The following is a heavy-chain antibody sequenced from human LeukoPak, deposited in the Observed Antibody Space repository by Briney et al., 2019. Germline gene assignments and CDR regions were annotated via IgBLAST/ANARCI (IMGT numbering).Heavy chain of an antibody. CDR2: INHSGST. V-gene: IGHV4-34*01. CDR1: GGSFSGYY. D-gene: IGHD3-10*01. CDR3: ARGRSSYYGSGSHEP. Sequence: SETLSLTCAVYGGSFSGYYWSWIRQPPGKGLEWIGEINHSGSTNYNPSLKSRVTISVDTSKNQFSLKLSSVTAADTAVYYCARGRSSYYGSGSHEPWGQGTLVTVSS. J-gene: IGHJ5*02.